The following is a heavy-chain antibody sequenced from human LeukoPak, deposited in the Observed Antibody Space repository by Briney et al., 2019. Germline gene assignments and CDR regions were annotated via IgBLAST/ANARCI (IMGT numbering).Heavy chain of an antibody. CDR3: ARLYYDSSGYYYYYFDY. J-gene: IGHJ4*02. Sequence: SQTLSLTCTVSGGSISSGSYYWRWLRQPAVRGLEWIGRIYPSGSTNYNLSLKSRGTISVDTSKDQFSMKLSSVTAADTAVYYCARLYYDSSGYYYYYFDYWGQGTLVTVSS. CDR1: GGSISSGSYY. D-gene: IGHD3-22*01. V-gene: IGHV4-61*02. CDR2: IYPSGST.